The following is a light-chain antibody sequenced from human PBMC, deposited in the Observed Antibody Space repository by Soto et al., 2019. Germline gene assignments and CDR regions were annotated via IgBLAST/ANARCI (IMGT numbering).Light chain of an antibody. CDR2: SDN. Sequence: QSVLTQPPSASGTPGQRVTISSSGSSSNIGSNTVNCYQQLPGTAPKLLIYSDNQRPSGVPDRFSGSKSGTSASLTITGLQAEDEADYYCQSYDARLRGSGVFGTGTKLTVL. CDR1: SSNIGSNT. V-gene: IGLV1-44*01. J-gene: IGLJ1*01. CDR3: QSYDARLRGSGV.